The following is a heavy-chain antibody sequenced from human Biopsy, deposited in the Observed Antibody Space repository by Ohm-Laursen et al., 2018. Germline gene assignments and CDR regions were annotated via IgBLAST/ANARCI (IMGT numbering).Heavy chain of an antibody. CDR3: ARHAPSYSGSYWRYFDL. D-gene: IGHD1-26*01. CDR1: GGSISSYY. CDR2: IYYTGST. J-gene: IGHJ2*01. V-gene: IGHV4-59*08. Sequence: SHTLSLTCTVSGGSISSYYWSWIRQPPGKGLEWIGYIYYTGSTNYNPSLKSRVTISVDTSMNHLSLRLTFVTAADTAVYYCARHAPSYSGSYWRYFDLWGRGTLVTVSS.